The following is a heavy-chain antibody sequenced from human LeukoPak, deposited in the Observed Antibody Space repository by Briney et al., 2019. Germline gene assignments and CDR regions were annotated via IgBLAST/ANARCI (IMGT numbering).Heavy chain of an antibody. D-gene: IGHD5-12*01. CDR2: IYHSGST. V-gene: IGHV4-30-2*01. CDR1: GGSISSGGYS. Sequence: MSSETLSLTCAVSGGSISSGGYSWSWLRQPPGKGLEWIGYIYHSGSTYYNPSLKSRVTISVDRSKNQFSLKLSSVTAADTAVYYCARYSGYDYFDYWGQGTLVTVSS. J-gene: IGHJ4*02. CDR3: ARYSGYDYFDY.